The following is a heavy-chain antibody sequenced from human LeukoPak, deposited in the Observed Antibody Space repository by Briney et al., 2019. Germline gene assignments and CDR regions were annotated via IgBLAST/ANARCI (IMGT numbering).Heavy chain of an antibody. CDR1: GFSFSNYA. V-gene: IGHV3-23*01. D-gene: IGHD2-21*01. CDR3: AKDHGAAVVPRLFDY. CDR2: IYYSGGDT. Sequence: PGGSLRLSCAASGFSFSNYAMSWVRQTPGKGLEWVSTIYYSGGDTYSADSVKGRFTISRDNSRNMVYLQMNSLRAEDTAVYYCAKDHGAAVVPRLFDYWGRGTMVIVSS. J-gene: IGHJ4*02.